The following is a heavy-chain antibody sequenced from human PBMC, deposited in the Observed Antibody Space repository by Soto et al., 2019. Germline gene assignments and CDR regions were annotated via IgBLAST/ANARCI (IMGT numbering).Heavy chain of an antibody. D-gene: IGHD2-21*01. Sequence: QVQLVQSGAELKNPGSSVKVSCRASGTTFSSYTVCWVRQVPGQGLEWMGRIIPVLGVTNYTPRFKGRVKATADKSTTRVDLELEALMSGDTAIYYCARRRYCGHDFYFKYDYGVVVWGQVKTVTVAS. CDR1: GTTFSSYT. V-gene: IGHV1-69*02. CDR2: IIPVLGVT. CDR3: ARRRYCGHDFYFKYDYGVVV. J-gene: IGHJ6*02.